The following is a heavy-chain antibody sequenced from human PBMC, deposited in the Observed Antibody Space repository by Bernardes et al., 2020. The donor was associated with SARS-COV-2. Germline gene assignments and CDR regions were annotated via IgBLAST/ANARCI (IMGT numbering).Heavy chain of an antibody. CDR1: GYTFTGYY. CDR3: ARDQSIAARYGMDV. CDR2: INPNSGGT. J-gene: IGHJ6*02. D-gene: IGHD6-6*01. V-gene: IGHV1-2*02. Sequence: ASVKVSCKASGYTFTGYYMHWVRQAPGQGLEWMGWINPNSGGTNYAQKFQGRVTMTRDTSISTAYMELSRLRSDDTAVYYCARDQSIAARYGMDVWGQGTTVTVSS.